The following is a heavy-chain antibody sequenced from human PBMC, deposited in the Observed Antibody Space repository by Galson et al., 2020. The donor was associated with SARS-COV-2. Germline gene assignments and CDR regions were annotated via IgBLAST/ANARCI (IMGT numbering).Heavy chain of an antibody. Sequence: SETLSLTCTVSGDSISSSSYFWGWLRQPPGKGLEWIGSIYHSANPYYSPSLKSRVTISMDTSKNQFSLKMTFVTAADTAVYYCARDWTAGREWLRVPTLASWGRGTLVTVSS. D-gene: IGHD5-12*01. CDR2: IYHSANP. V-gene: IGHV4-39*07. J-gene: IGHJ5*02. CDR3: ARDWTAGREWLRVPTLAS. CDR1: GDSISSSSYF.